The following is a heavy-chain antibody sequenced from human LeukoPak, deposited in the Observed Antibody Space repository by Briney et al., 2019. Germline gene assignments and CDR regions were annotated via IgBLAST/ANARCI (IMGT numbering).Heavy chain of an antibody. J-gene: IGHJ4*02. CDR3: ARDQADLLWFGELLGFGY. Sequence: GASVKVSCKASGYTFTGYYMHWVRQAPGQGLEWMGWINPNSGGTNYAQKFQGRVTMTRDTSISTAYMELSRLRSDDTAVYYCARDQADLLWFGELLGFGYWGQGTLVTVSS. CDR2: INPNSGGT. V-gene: IGHV1-2*02. CDR1: GYTFTGYY. D-gene: IGHD3-10*01.